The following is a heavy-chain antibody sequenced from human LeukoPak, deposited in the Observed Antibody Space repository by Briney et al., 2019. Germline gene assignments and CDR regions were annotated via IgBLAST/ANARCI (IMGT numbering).Heavy chain of an antibody. D-gene: IGHD3-16*01. J-gene: IGHJ4*02. CDR3: ARDSDVPFDY. V-gene: IGHV3-7*01. CDR2: IKQDGSEK. CDR1: GFTFSSYS. Sequence: GGSLRLSCAASGFTFSSYSMNWVRQAPGKGLEWVANIKQDGSEKYYVDSVKGRFTISRDNAKNSLYLQMNGLRAEDTAVYYCARDSDVPFDYWGQGTLVTVSS.